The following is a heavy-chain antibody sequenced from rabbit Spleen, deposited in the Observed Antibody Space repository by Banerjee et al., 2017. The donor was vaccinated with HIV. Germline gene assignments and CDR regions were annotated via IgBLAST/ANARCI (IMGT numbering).Heavy chain of an antibody. CDR2: IDPIFGST. J-gene: IGHJ4*01. D-gene: IGHD1-1*01. V-gene: IGHV1S7*01. CDR1: FSSCY. Sequence: FSSCYMGWVRQAPGTGLEWIGYIDPIFGSTYYASWVNGRFTISSHNAQNTLYLQLTSLTAADTATYFCARDLVAVIGWNFSLWGPGTLVTVS. CDR3: ARDLVAVIGWNFSL.